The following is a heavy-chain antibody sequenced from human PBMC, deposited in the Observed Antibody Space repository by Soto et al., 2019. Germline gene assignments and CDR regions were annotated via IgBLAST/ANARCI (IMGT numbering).Heavy chain of an antibody. Sequence: SETLSLTCAVYGGSFSGYYWSWIRQPPGKGLEWIGYIYYSGSTNYNPSLKSRVTISVDTSKNQFSLKLSSVTAADTAVYYCARVPPEVEYSTFSGYFDCWGQGTLVTVSS. CDR1: GGSFSGYY. CDR3: ARVPPEVEYSTFSGYFDC. V-gene: IGHV4-59*01. CDR2: IYYSGST. D-gene: IGHD6-6*01. J-gene: IGHJ4*02.